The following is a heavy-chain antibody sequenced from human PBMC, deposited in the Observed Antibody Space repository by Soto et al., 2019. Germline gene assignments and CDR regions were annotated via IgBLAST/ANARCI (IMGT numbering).Heavy chain of an antibody. Sequence: GGSLRLSCAASGFTFSSYAMHWVRQAPGKGLEWVAVISYDGSNKYYADSVKGRFTISRDNSKNTLYLQMNSLRAEDTAVYYCAKDRKAARPNYYFDYWGQGTLVTVSS. CDR3: AKDRKAARPNYYFDY. CDR1: GFTFSSYA. J-gene: IGHJ4*02. D-gene: IGHD6-6*01. V-gene: IGHV3-30-3*01. CDR2: ISYDGSNK.